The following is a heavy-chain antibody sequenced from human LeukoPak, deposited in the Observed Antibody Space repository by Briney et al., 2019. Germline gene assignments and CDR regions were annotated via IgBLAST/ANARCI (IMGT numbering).Heavy chain of an antibody. J-gene: IGHJ4*02. D-gene: IGHD3-16*01. CDR2: IYYSGST. Sequence: SETLSLTCTVSGGSISGYYYSWIRQPPGEDLEWIGYIYYSGSTNYNPSLTSRVTISLDTSMKQFSLNLRSVTAADAAVYFCVYGPNHYYFDYWGQGILVTVSS. V-gene: IGHV4-59*01. CDR3: VYGPNHYYFDY. CDR1: GGSISGYY.